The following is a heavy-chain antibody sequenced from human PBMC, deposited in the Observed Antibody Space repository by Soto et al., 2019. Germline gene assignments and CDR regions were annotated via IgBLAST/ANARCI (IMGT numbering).Heavy chain of an antibody. V-gene: IGHV5-51*01. CDR1: GYRFTSYW. CDR2: IYPGDSDT. Sequence: GESLKISCKGSGYRFTSYWIGWVRQMPGKGLEWMGIIYPGDSDTRYSPSFQGQVNISADKSISTASLQWSSLKASDTAMYYCAIRGVYSVSYSGAFDIWGQGPLFTAS. D-gene: IGHD1-26*01. J-gene: IGHJ3*02. CDR3: AIRGVYSVSYSGAFDI.